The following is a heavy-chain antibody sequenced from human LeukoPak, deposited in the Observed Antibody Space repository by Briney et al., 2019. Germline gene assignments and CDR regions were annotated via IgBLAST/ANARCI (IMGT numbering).Heavy chain of an antibody. Sequence: GGSLRLSCAASGFTFSSYSMNWVRQAPGKGLEWVSYISSSSSTIYYADSVKGRFTISRDNAKNSLYLQMNSLRAEDTAVYYCARGPLWFGELFDTPLFDYWGQGTLVTVSS. D-gene: IGHD3-10*01. J-gene: IGHJ4*02. V-gene: IGHV3-48*04. CDR2: ISSSSSTI. CDR1: GFTFSSYS. CDR3: ARGPLWFGELFDTPLFDY.